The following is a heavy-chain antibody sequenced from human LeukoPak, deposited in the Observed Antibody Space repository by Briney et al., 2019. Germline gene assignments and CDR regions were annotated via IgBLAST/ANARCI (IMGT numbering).Heavy chain of an antibody. V-gene: IGHV3-7*01. CDR3: ARVDGDYVWGSYRPGAFDI. J-gene: IGHJ3*02. D-gene: IGHD3-16*02. CDR2: IKQDGSEK. Sequence: QPGGSLRLSCAASGFNFSSYWMSSVRQAPGKGLEWVANIKQDGSEKYYVDCVKGRFTISRDNAKNSLYLQMNSLRAEDTAVYYCARVDGDYVWGSYRPGAFDIWGQGTMVTVSS. CDR1: GFNFSSYW.